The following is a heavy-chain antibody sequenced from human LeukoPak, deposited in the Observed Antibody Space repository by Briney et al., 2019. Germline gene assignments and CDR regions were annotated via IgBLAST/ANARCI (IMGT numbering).Heavy chain of an antibody. CDR2: INHSGST. J-gene: IGHJ5*02. CDR3: ARDYNWFDP. V-gene: IGHV4-34*01. CDR1: GGSFSGYY. Sequence: SETLSLTCAVYGGSFSGYYWSWIRQPPGKGLEWIGEINHSGSTNYNPSLKSRVTISVDTSKNQFSLKLSSVTAADTAVYYCARDYNWFDPWGQGTLVTVSS.